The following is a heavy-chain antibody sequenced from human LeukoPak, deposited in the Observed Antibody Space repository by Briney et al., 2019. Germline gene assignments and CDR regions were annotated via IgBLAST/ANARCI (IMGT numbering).Heavy chain of an antibody. J-gene: IGHJ4*02. D-gene: IGHD3-16*01. Sequence: ASQTLSLTCTVSGGSISSGDYYCGWIRQPPGKGLEWIGYIYYSGTTYYNPSLKSRVTISVDTSKNQFSLKLNSVTAADTAVYYCARKRYDDPYFFDYWGQGTLVTVSS. V-gene: IGHV4-30-4*01. CDR1: GGSISSGDYY. CDR3: ARKRYDDPYFFDY. CDR2: IYYSGTT.